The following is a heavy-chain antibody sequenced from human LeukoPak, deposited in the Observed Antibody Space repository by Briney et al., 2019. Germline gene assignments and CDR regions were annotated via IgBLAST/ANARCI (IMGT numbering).Heavy chain of an antibody. J-gene: IGHJ4*02. D-gene: IGHD6-13*01. CDR3: AIAAAGTDFDY. Sequence: ASVKVSCRASGYTFTSYYMHWVRQAPGQGLEWMGIINPSGGSTSYAQKFQGRVTMTRDTSTSTVYMELSSLRSEDTAVYYCAIAAAGTDFDYWGQGTLVTVSS. CDR2: INPSGGST. V-gene: IGHV1-46*01. CDR1: GYTFTSYY.